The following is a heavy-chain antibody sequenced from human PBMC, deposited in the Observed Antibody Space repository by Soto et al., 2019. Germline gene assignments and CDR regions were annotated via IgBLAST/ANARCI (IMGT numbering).Heavy chain of an antibody. D-gene: IGHD6-13*01. Sequence: TLSLTCTVSGGSISSGDYYWSWIRQPPGKGLEWIGHIYYTGSTDYNPSLKSRVTISVDTSKNQFSLKLSSVTAADTAVYYCVGLAALSSPGNYGLDVWGQGTTVTVSS. CDR3: VGLAALSSPGNYGLDV. CDR2: IYYTGST. CDR1: GGSISSGDYY. J-gene: IGHJ6*02. V-gene: IGHV4-30-4*01.